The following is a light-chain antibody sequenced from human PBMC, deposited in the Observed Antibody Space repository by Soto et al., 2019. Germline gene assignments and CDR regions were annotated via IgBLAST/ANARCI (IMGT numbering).Light chain of an antibody. J-gene: IGKJ1*01. V-gene: IGKV3-20*01. CDR3: QQYGSSPRT. Sequence: EIVLTQSPGTLSLSPGERATLSCRASQSVNSSYLAWYQQKPGQAPRRLIYGASSRATGISDRFSGSGSGTDFTLIISRLEPEDFAVYYCQQYGSSPRTFGQGTKVDIK. CDR2: GAS. CDR1: QSVNSSY.